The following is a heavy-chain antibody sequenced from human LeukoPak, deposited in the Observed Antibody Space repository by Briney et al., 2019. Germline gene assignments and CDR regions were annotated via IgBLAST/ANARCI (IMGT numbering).Heavy chain of an antibody. CDR3: ARAGYCSGGSCPDLDY. J-gene: IGHJ4*02. Sequence: GASVKVSCKASGYTFTGYYMHWVRQAPGQGLEWMGWINPNSGGTNYAQKFQGRVTMTRDTSISTAYMELSRLRSDDTAVYYCARAGYCSGGSCPDLDYWGQGTLVTVSS. V-gene: IGHV1-2*02. D-gene: IGHD2-15*01. CDR1: GYTFTGYY. CDR2: INPNSGGT.